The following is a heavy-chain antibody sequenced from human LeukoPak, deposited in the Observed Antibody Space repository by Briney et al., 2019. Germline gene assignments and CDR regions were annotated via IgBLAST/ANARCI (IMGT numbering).Heavy chain of an antibody. Sequence: GGSLRLSCTSSEITYSRYVMGWLRQAPGKGPEWVSTISASGGTTYYADSVQGRFTTSRDNSKNTLYLQMNSLRAEDTAVYYCATLYGDYNWYFDLWGRGTLVTVSS. D-gene: IGHD4-17*01. CDR1: EITYSRYV. V-gene: IGHV3-23*01. CDR3: ATLYGDYNWYFDL. J-gene: IGHJ2*01. CDR2: ISASGGTT.